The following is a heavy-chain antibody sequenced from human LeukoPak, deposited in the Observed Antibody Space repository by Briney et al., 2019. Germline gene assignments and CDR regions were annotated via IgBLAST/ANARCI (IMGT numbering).Heavy chain of an antibody. Sequence: SVKVSCKASGGTFSSYAISWVRQAPGQGLEWMGGIIPIFGTANYEQKIQGRVTITTDESTSTAYMELSSLRSEDTAVYYCARGMTVSPREVVVVPAAIAFDIWGQGTMVTVSS. V-gene: IGHV1-69*05. D-gene: IGHD2-2*01. CDR1: GGTFSSYA. CDR2: IIPIFGTA. J-gene: IGHJ3*02. CDR3: ARGMTVSPREVVVVPAAIAFDI.